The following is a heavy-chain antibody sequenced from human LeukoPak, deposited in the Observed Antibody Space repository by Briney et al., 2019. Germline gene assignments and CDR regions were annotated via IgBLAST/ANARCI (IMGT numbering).Heavy chain of an antibody. D-gene: IGHD3-22*01. Sequence: GESLRLSCAASGFTFTTYWMSWVRQAPGKGLEWVANIKQDGTEKYYVDSVKGRFTISRDNAKNSLYLQMNSLRAEDTAVYYCARVMDYYDSSGLGANAFDIWGQGTMVTVSS. CDR2: IKQDGTEK. CDR1: GFTFTTYW. J-gene: IGHJ3*02. CDR3: ARVMDYYDSSGLGANAFDI. V-gene: IGHV3-7*01.